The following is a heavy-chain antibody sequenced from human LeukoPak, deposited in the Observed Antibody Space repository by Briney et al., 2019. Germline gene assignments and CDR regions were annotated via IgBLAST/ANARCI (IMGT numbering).Heavy chain of an antibody. J-gene: IGHJ4*02. V-gene: IGHV3-7*05. Sequence: GGSLRLSCAASGFTFSSYWMSWVRQAPGKGLEWVANINQDGSEKYYVDSVKGRFTISRDNAKNSLYLQMNSLRAGDTAVYYCARADAGQRYFDYWGQGTLVTVSS. D-gene: IGHD5-18*01. CDR3: ARADAGQRYFDY. CDR2: INQDGSEK. CDR1: GFTFSSYW.